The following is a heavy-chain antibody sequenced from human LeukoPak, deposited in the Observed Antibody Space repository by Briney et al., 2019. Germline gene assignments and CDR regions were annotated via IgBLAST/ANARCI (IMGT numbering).Heavy chain of an antibody. CDR1: GFTFSSYA. J-gene: IGHJ6*03. Sequence: GGSLRLSCAASGFTFSSYAIHWVRQAPGKGLEWVAVISYDGGNKYYADSVKGRFTISRDNSKNTLDLQINSLSVEDTPVYYCARVGTIIYTSGDYYYMDVWGKGTTVTVSS. CDR3: ARVGTIIYTSGDYYYMDV. D-gene: IGHD5-12*01. V-gene: IGHV3-30*04. CDR2: ISYDGGNK.